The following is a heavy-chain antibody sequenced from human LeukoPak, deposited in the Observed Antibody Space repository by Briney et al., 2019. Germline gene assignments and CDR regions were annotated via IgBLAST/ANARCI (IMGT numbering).Heavy chain of an antibody. Sequence: PGGSLRLSCAVSGFTFSSYWMSWVRQAPGKGLEWVANIKQDGIEKYYVDSVKGRFTISRDNAKNSLSLQMSSLRAEDTAVYYCAREGVAVAGVSDYWGQGTLVTVSS. V-gene: IGHV3-7*05. D-gene: IGHD6-19*01. J-gene: IGHJ4*02. CDR3: AREGVAVAGVSDY. CDR2: IKQDGIEK. CDR1: GFTFSSYW.